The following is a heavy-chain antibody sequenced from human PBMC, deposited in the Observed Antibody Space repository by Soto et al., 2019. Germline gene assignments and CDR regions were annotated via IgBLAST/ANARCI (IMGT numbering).Heavy chain of an antibody. Sequence: SETLSLTCTVSGGSISSSSYYWGWIRQPPGKGLEWIGSIYYSGSTYYNPSLKSRVTISVDTSKNQFSLKLSSVTAADTAVYYCASDDFSTVYGMDVWGQGTTVTVPS. V-gene: IGHV4-39*01. J-gene: IGHJ6*02. CDR2: IYYSGST. CDR3: ASDDFSTVYGMDV. D-gene: IGHD3-3*01. CDR1: GGSISSSSYY.